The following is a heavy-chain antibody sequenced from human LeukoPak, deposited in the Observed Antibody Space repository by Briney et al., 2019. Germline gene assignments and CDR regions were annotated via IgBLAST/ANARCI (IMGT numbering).Heavy chain of an antibody. D-gene: IGHD3-10*01. V-gene: IGHV3-74*01. J-gene: IGHJ4*02. Sequence: AGGSLRLSCSASGFTFSNYWMSWVRQAPGKGLVWVSRINSDGSSTSYADSVKGRFTISRDNAKNTLYLQMNSLRAEDTAVYYCARVRGYYGSGSYSPPDYWGQGTLVTVSS. CDR2: INSDGSST. CDR1: GFTFSNYW. CDR3: ARVRGYYGSGSYSPPDY.